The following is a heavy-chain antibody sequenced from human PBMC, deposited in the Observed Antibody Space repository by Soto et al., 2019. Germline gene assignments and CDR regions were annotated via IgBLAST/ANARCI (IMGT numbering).Heavy chain of an antibody. CDR3: ARWGPIAPANKLQKSNYFDY. CDR2: IYPGDSDT. Sequence: GESLKISCKGSGYSFTSYWIGWVRQMPGKGLEWMGIIYPGDSDTRYSPSFQGQVTISADKSISTAYLQWSSLKASDTAMYYCARWGPIAPANKLQKSNYFDYWGQGTLVTVS. V-gene: IGHV5-51*01. J-gene: IGHJ4*02. D-gene: IGHD6-25*01. CDR1: GYSFTSYW.